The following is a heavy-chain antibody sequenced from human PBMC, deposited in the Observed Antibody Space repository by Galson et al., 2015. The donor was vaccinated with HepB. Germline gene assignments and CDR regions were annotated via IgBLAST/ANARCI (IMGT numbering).Heavy chain of an antibody. Sequence: QSGAEVKKPGESLRISCKGSGYSFTSYWISWVRQMPGKGLEWMGRIDPSDSYTNYSPSFQGHVTISADKSISTAYLQWSSLKASDTAMYYCASIAGSYYGGRRVYFDLWGRGTLVTVSS. CDR1: GYSFTSYW. CDR3: ASIAGSYYGGRRVYFDL. J-gene: IGHJ2*01. D-gene: IGHD1-26*01. V-gene: IGHV5-10-1*01. CDR2: IDPSDSYT.